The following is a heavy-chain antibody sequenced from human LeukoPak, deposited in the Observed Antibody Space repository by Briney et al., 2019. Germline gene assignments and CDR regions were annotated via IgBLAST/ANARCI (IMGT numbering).Heavy chain of an antibody. Sequence: SETLSLTCTVSGGSISSSSYYWGWIRQPPGRGLEWIGSIYYSGSTYYNPSLKSRVTISVDTSKNQFSLKLSSVTAADTAVYYCARLGGIAARRVSYNWFDPWGQGTLVTVSS. J-gene: IGHJ5*02. CDR2: IYYSGST. D-gene: IGHD6-6*01. CDR1: GGSISSSSYY. CDR3: ARLGGIAARRVSYNWFDP. V-gene: IGHV4-39*01.